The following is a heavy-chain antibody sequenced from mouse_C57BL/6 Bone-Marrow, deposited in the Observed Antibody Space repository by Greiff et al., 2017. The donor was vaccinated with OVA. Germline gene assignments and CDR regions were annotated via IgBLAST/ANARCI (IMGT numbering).Heavy chain of an antibody. CDR1: EYEFPSHD. CDR3: ARQKSRDGYYGAMDY. CDR2: INSDGGST. V-gene: IGHV5-2*01. D-gene: IGHD2-3*01. Sequence: DVQLVESGGGLVQPGESLKLSCESNEYEFPSHDMSWVRKTPEKRLELVAAINSDGGSTYYPDTMERRFIISRDNTKKTLYLQMSSLRSEDTALYYCARQKSRDGYYGAMDYWGQGTSVTVSS. J-gene: IGHJ4*01.